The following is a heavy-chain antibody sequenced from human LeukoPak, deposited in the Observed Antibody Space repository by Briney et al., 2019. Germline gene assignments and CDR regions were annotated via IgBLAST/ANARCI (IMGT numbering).Heavy chain of an antibody. CDR2: IYYSGST. CDR3: ARDNSGWYYYYMDV. CDR1: GGSVSSGSYY. D-gene: IGHD4-23*01. Sequence: SETLSLTCTVSGGSVSSGSYYWSWIRQPPGKGLEWIGYIYYSGSTNYNPSLKSRVTISVDTSKNQFSLKLSSVTAADTAVYYCARDNSGWYYYYMDVWGKGTTVTVSS. J-gene: IGHJ6*03. V-gene: IGHV4-61*01.